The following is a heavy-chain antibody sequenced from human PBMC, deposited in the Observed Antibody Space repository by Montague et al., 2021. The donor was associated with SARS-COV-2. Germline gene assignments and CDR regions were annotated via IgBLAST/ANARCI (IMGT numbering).Heavy chain of an antibody. CDR2: VSGSANEI. V-gene: IGHV3-23*01. CDR1: GFSFSSHV. J-gene: IGHJ3*02. D-gene: IGHD1-1*01. Sequence: SLRLSCAASGFSFSSHVMTWFRQAPGKGLEWVSGVSGSANEIYYADFVRGRFTISRDNSKNTLYLQMESLRGEDTAKYYCAKETLERHFAYDIWGQGTMVTVSS. CDR3: AKETLERHFAYDI.